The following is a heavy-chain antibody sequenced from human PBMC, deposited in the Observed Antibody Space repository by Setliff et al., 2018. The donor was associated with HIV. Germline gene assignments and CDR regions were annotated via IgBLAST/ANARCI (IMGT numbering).Heavy chain of an antibody. V-gene: IGHV4-34*01. CDR1: GGSFSGYY. J-gene: IGHJ4*02. CDR2: INHGGST. Sequence: SETLSLTCAVYGGSFSGYYWSWIRQPPGKGLEWIGEINHGGSTNYNPSLKSRVTISVDTSKNQFSLKLSSVTAADTAVYYCARGAELLWFGELHNIPYFDYWGQGTLVTVSS. D-gene: IGHD3-10*01. CDR3: ARGAELLWFGELHNIPYFDY.